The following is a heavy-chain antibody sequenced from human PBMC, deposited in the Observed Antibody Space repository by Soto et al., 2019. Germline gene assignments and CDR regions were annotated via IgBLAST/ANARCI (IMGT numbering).Heavy chain of an antibody. D-gene: IGHD6-13*01. CDR1: GFTFSNYA. J-gene: IGHJ4*02. CDR3: ARDRNMAAADLYYFDY. V-gene: IGHV3-23*01. CDR2: ISASGGST. Sequence: GWSLRLSCVSSGFTFSNYAMNWVRQAPGKGLEWVSGISASGGSTYYADSVKGRFTISRDNSKNTLYLQMDSLRAEDTAIYYCARDRNMAAADLYYFDYWGQGTLVTVSS.